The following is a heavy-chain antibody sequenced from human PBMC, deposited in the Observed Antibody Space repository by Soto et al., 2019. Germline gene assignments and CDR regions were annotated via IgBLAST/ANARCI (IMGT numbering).Heavy chain of an antibody. CDR2: ISGSGGNT. V-gene: IGHV3-23*01. Sequence: GGSLRLSCAASGFTFSIYAMSWVRQAPGKVLEWVSAISGSGGNTYYADSVKGRFTISRGNSKNTLYLQMNSLRAEDTAVYYYANDIWIAVAGTCNWGQGTLVTVSS. CDR1: GFTFSIYA. D-gene: IGHD6-19*01. J-gene: IGHJ4*02. CDR3: ANDIWIAVAGTCN.